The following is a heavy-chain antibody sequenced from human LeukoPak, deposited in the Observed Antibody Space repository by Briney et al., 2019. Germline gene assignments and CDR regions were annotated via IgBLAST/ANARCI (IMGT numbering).Heavy chain of an antibody. J-gene: IGHJ4*02. D-gene: IGHD6-19*01. Sequence: GGSLRLSCAASGFTFDDYAMHWVRQAPGKGLEWVSGISWYSGSIGYADSVKGRFTISRDNAKNSLYLQMNSLRAEDTALYYCAKEIRYSSGWYGGLDYWGQGTLVTVSS. CDR2: ISWYSGSI. CDR1: GFTFDDYA. V-gene: IGHV3-9*01. CDR3: AKEIRYSSGWYGGLDY.